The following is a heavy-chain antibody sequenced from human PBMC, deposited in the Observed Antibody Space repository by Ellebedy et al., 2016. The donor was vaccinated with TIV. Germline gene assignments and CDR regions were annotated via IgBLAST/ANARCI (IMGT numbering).Heavy chain of an antibody. CDR3: ARDRVTTGTIWYFDL. D-gene: IGHD1-1*01. V-gene: IGHV1-2*02. CDR2: INPNSGGT. CDR1: GGTFSSYA. J-gene: IGHJ2*01. Sequence: ASVKVSCKASGGTFSSYAISWVRQAPGQGLEWMGWINPNSGGTNYAQKFQGRVTMTRDTSISTAYMELSRLRSDDTAVYYCARDRVTTGTIWYFDLWGRGTLVTVSS.